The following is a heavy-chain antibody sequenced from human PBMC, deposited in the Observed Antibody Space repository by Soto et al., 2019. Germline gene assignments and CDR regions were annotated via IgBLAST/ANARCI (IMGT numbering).Heavy chain of an antibody. CDR2: INPSGGST. V-gene: IGHV1-46*03. J-gene: IGHJ4*02. CDR3: ASLTGYYDFWSGSPPGGPDDY. Sequence: GASVKVSCKASGYTFTSYYMHWVRQAPGQGLEWMGIINPSGGSTSYAQKFQGRVTMTRDTSTSTVYMELSSLRSEDTAVYYCASLTGYYDFWSGSPPGGPDDYSGQGTLVTVSS. CDR1: GYTFTSYY. D-gene: IGHD3-3*01.